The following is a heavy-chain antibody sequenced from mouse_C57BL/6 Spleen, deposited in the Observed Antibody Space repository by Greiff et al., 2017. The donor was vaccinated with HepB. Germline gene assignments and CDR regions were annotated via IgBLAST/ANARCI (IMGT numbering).Heavy chain of an antibody. CDR3: GRNDYQYYYAMGD. D-gene: IGHD2-13*01. V-gene: IGHV1-85*01. CDR1: GYNFTSYD. Sequence: VQLQQSGPELVKPGASVKLSCTASGYNFTSYDINWVKQRPGQGLEWIGWIYPRDGSTKYNEKFKGKATLTVDTSSSTAYMELNSLPSEDSAVYLCGRNDYQYYYAMGDWGQGTTVTVAS. J-gene: IGHJ4*01. CDR2: IYPRDGST.